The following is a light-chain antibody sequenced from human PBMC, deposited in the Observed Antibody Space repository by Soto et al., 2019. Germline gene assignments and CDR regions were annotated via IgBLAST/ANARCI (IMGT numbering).Light chain of an antibody. CDR1: QSISSY. J-gene: IGKJ1*01. CDR3: QQYMSYS. CDR2: AAS. Sequence: SPMTQYPSSPSASVGDRITIICRASQSISSYLNWYQQKPGKAPKLLIYAASSLQSGVPSRFSGSVSGTDFTLTISSLQPEDFATYYCQQYMSYSFGQGTKVDIK. V-gene: IGKV1-39*01.